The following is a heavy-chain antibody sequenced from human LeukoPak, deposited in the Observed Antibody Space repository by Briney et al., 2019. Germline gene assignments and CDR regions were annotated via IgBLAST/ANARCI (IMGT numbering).Heavy chain of an antibody. D-gene: IGHD3-10*01. J-gene: IGHJ4*02. CDR3: ARDYYGSGSYGYFDY. Sequence: GGSLRLSCAASGFTFSSYAMHWVCQAPGKGLEWVAVISYDGSNKYYADSVKGRFTISRDNSKNTAYLQMNSLRAEDTALYYCARDYYGSGSYGYFDYWGQGTLVTVSS. CDR1: GFTFSSYA. CDR2: ISYDGSNK. V-gene: IGHV3-30-3*01.